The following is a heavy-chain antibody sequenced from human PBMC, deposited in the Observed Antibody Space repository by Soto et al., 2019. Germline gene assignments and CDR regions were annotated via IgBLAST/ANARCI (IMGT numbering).Heavy chain of an antibody. V-gene: IGHV5-51*01. D-gene: IGHD1-26*01. CDR1: GYSFTSYW. Sequence: PGESLKISCKGSGYSFTSYWIGWVRQMPGKGLEWMGIIYPGDSDARYSPSFQGQVTISADKSISAAYLQWSSLKASDSAVYYCARLQSPRRVEGTVAVVGYFDCRGQGTPVTVSS. CDR3: ARLQSPRRVEGTVAVVGYFDC. J-gene: IGHJ4*02. CDR2: IYPGDSDA.